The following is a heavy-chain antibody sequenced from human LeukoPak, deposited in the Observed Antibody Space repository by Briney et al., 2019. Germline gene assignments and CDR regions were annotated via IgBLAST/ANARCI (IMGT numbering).Heavy chain of an antibody. D-gene: IGHD3-3*01. J-gene: IGHJ5*02. CDR3: ARDHYDFWSGHYNWFDP. CDR2: IFHRGTT. Sequence: SETLSLTCTVSSYSISSDYYWGWIRQPPGKGLEWIGSIFHRGTTYYNPSLKSRVTISVDTSKNQFSLKLSSVTAADTAVYYCARDHYDFWSGHYNWFDPWGQGTLVTVSS. V-gene: IGHV4-38-2*02. CDR1: SYSISSDYY.